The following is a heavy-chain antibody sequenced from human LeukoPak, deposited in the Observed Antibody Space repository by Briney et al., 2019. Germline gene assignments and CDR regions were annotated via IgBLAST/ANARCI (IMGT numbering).Heavy chain of an antibody. Sequence: SVKVSCKASGYTITGYYLHWVRQAPGQGLEWMGGIIPIFGTANYAQKFQGRVTITTDESTSTAYMELSSLRPEDTAVYYCARDIGSSWSDWFDPWGQGTLVTVSS. J-gene: IGHJ5*02. D-gene: IGHD6-13*01. CDR2: IIPIFGTA. CDR3: ARDIGSSWSDWFDP. V-gene: IGHV1-69*05. CDR1: GYTITGYY.